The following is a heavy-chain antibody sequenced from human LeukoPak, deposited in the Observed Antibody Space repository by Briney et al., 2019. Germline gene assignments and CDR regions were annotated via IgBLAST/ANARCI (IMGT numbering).Heavy chain of an antibody. V-gene: IGHV3-30*04. CDR3: ARDPRQYSSDLQPLFDY. Sequence: GGSLRLSCAASGFTFSSYAMHWVRQAPGKGLEWVAVISYDGSNKYYADSVKGRFTISRDNSKNTLYLQMNSLRAEDTAVYYCARDPRQYSSDLQPLFDYWGHGTLVTVSS. D-gene: IGHD6-19*01. J-gene: IGHJ4*01. CDR1: GFTFSSYA. CDR2: ISYDGSNK.